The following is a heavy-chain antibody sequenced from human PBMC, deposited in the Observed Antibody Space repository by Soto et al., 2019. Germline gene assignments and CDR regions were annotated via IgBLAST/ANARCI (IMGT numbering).Heavy chain of an antibody. CDR2: ISGSGGST. V-gene: IGHV3-23*01. J-gene: IGHJ4*02. CDR3: TRGLYGGYDDI. D-gene: IGHD5-12*01. CDR1: GFTFSSYA. Sequence: EVQLLESGGGLVQPGGSLRLSCAASGFTFSSYAMTWVRQAPGKGLEWVSAISGSGGSTYYADSVKGRFTISRDNSKNTLYLQVTSLRVEDTAVYYCTRGLYGGYDDIWGQGTLVTVSS.